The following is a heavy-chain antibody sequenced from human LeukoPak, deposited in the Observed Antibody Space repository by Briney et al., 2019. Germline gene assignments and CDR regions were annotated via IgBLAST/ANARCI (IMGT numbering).Heavy chain of an antibody. J-gene: IGHJ3*02. CDR3: ARDNVEGELLGAFDI. D-gene: IGHD3-10*01. CDR1: GFTFSSYG. CDR2: IRYDGSNK. Sequence: GGSLRLSCAASGFTFSSYGMHWVRQAPGKGLEWVAFIRYDGSNKYYADSVKGRFTISRDNAKNSLYLQMNSLRAEDTAVYYCARDNVEGELLGAFDIWGQGTMVTVSS. V-gene: IGHV3-30*02.